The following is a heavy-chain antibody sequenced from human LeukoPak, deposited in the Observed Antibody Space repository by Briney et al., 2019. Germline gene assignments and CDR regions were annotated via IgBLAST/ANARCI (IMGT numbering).Heavy chain of an antibody. CDR3: ARGGSYLSAFDI. CDR1: GGSISSYY. J-gene: IGHJ3*02. V-gene: IGHV3-53*03. D-gene: IGHD1-26*01. CDR2: IYSGGST. Sequence: ETLSLTCTVSGGSISSYYWSWIRQPPGKGLEWVSIIYSGGSTFYADSVKGRFTISRDNSKNTLYLQMNSLRAEDTAVYYCARGGSYLSAFDIWGQGTMVTVSS.